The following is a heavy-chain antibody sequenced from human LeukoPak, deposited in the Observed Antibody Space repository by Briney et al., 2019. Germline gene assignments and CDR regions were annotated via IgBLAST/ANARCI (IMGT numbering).Heavy chain of an antibody. CDR2: IYTSGST. J-gene: IGHJ5*01. D-gene: IGHD1-26*01. CDR3: ARIGGSFPSLDS. V-gene: IGHV4-4*07. CDR1: GGSISNYY. Sequence: SETLSPTCTVSGGSISNYYWSWIRQPAGKGLEWIGRIYTSGSTNYNPSLKSRVTMSVATSKNQFSLNLSSVTAADTAVYYCARIGGSFPSLDSWGQGTLVTVSS.